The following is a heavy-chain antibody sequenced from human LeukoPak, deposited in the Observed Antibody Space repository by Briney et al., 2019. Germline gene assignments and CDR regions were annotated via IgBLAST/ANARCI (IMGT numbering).Heavy chain of an antibody. Sequence: GASVKVSSKASGYTFTVYYMHWVRQAPGQGLEWMGWINPNSGGTNYAQKFQGRVNITRDTSISTAYMELSRLRSDDTAVYYCARRAQFLLWFGEPGGDAFDSWGQGRIVTVSS. D-gene: IGHD3-10*01. V-gene: IGHV1-2*02. CDR2: INPNSGGT. CDR1: GYTFTVYY. CDR3: ARRAQFLLWFGEPGGDAFDS. J-gene: IGHJ3*02.